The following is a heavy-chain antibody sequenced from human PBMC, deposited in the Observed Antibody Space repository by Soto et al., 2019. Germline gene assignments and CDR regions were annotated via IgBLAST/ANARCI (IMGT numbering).Heavy chain of an antibody. Sequence: SETLSLTCTVSGGSISSYYWSWIRQPPGKGLEWIGYIYYSGSTNYNPSLKSRVTISVDTSKNQFSLKLSSVTAADTAVYYCARSYSGSYLPYFDYWGQGTLVTVSS. D-gene: IGHD1-26*01. V-gene: IGHV4-59*01. CDR2: IYYSGST. J-gene: IGHJ4*02. CDR1: GGSISSYY. CDR3: ARSYSGSYLPYFDY.